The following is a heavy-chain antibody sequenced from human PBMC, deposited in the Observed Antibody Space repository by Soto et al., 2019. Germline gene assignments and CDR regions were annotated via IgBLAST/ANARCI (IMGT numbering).Heavy chain of an antibody. CDR3: ARGRWYSGSYYRYYGMDV. D-gene: IGHD1-26*01. CDR2: INTDGSST. Sequence: GGSLRLSCAVSGFTFSSNWMHWVRQAPGQGLLWVSRINTDGSSTTYADSVRGRFTISRDNAKSTLYLQMNSLRDDDTAVYYYARGRWYSGSYYRYYGMDVWGQGTTVTVSS. CDR1: GFTFSSNW. V-gene: IGHV3-74*01. J-gene: IGHJ6*02.